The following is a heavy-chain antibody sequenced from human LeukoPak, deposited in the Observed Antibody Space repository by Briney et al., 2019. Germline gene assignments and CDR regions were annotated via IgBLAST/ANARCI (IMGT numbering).Heavy chain of an antibody. CDR3: ARQTVVVDRRFDY. V-gene: IGHV3-48*03. D-gene: IGHD2-21*01. Sequence: GSLRLSCAASGFTFSSYEMNWVRQAPGKGVDWVAYISSSGSTIYYADCVKGRFTISRDNAKNSLYLQMNSLRAEDTAVYYCARQTVVVDRRFDYWGQGTLVTVSS. CDR2: ISSSGSTI. J-gene: IGHJ4*02. CDR1: GFTFSSYE.